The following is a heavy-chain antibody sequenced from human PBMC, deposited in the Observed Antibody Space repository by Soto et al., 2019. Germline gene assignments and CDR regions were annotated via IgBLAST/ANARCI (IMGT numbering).Heavy chain of an antibody. J-gene: IGHJ4*02. Sequence: QVRLEQWGAELLKPSETLSLTCAVYGETFSGYYWTWIRQPPGEGLEWIGEVNPSGNTNYNSSLKSRVTVSAATSKNQFSLKLTSVTAADTAVYYCARAALRGHQDAGQPPTSQTLDYWGQGTLVTVSS. CDR1: GETFSGYY. D-gene: IGHD5-12*01. CDR2: VNPSGNT. V-gene: IGHV4-34*02. CDR3: ARAALRGHQDAGQPPTSQTLDY.